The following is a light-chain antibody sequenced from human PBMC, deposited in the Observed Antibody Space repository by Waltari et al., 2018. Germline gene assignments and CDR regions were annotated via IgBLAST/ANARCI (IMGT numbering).Light chain of an antibody. CDR2: KVS. V-gene: IGKV2-30*02. Sequence: DGLMTQSPLSLPVTLGQPASLSSKTSQSLVHSDGKTYLNWFQQRPGQSPRRLIYKVSTRDSGVPDRFSGSGSGTDFTLRISSVEAEDVGVYYCMQATLWPRAFGQGTKLEIK. CDR1: QSLVHSDGKTY. CDR3: MQATLWPRA. J-gene: IGKJ2*01.